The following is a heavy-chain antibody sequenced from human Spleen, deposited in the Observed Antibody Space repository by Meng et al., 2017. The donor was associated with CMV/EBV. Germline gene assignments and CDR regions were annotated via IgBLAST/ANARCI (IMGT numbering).Heavy chain of an antibody. CDR1: GFSLTTRTEG. D-gene: IGHD6-13*01. CDR2: IYWNHDK. J-gene: IGHJ4*02. V-gene: IGHV2-5*01. Sequence: SGPTLVKPTQTLTLTCTFSGFSLTTRTEGVGWIRQPPGKALEWLAVIYWNHDKRYNPSLKSRLTIIKDTSKNQVVLTMNNMDPVDTAMYYCARMGGSIAAAFDYWGQGTLVTVSS. CDR3: ARMGGSIAAAFDY.